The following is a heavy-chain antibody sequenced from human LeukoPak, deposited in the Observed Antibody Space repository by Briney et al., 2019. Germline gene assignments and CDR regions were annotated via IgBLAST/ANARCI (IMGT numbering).Heavy chain of an antibody. CDR2: ISYDGSNK. CDR3: AREPTTTVTTYFDY. V-gene: IGHV3-30*04. D-gene: IGHD4-17*01. CDR1: GFTFSSYA. J-gene: IGHJ4*02. Sequence: GGSLRLSCAASGFTFSSYAMHWVRQAPGKGLEWVAVISYDGSNKYYADSVKGRFTISRDNYKNTLYLQMNSLRAEDTAVYYCAREPTTTVTTYFDYWGQGTLVTVSS.